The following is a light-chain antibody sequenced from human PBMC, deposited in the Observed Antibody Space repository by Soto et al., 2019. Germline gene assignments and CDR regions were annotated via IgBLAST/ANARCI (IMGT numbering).Light chain of an antibody. Sequence: IWMTQSPSLLSASTGDRVTITYRASQGISSYLAWYQQKPGKAPKLLIHKASSLQSGVPSSFSGSGSGTDFTLTISSLHPDDFATYYCQQYNSNSPTFGQGTKVDIK. CDR1: QGISSY. V-gene: IGKV1-8*01. CDR2: KAS. CDR3: QQYNSNSPT. J-gene: IGKJ1*01.